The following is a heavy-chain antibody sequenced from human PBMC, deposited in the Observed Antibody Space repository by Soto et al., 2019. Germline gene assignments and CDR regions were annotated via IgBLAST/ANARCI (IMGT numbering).Heavy chain of an antibody. CDR2: IYYSGST. CDR1: GGSISSGGYC. V-gene: IGHV4-31*03. CDR3: ARSEYSSTPYGMDV. J-gene: IGHJ6*02. D-gene: IGHD6-6*01. Sequence: SETLSLTCTVSGGSISSGGYCWSWIRQHPGKGLEWIGYIYYSGSTYYNPSLKSRVTISVDTSKNQFSLKLSSVTAADTAVYYCARSEYSSTPYGMDVWGQGTTVTVSS.